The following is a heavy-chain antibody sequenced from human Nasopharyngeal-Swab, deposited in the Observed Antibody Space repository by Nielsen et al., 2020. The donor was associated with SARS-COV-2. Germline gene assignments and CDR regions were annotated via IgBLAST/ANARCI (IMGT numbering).Heavy chain of an antibody. V-gene: IGHV3-33*01. CDR1: GFTFKNSD. D-gene: IGHD3-16*01. CDR2: IWYDGSNK. J-gene: IGHJ6*02. CDR3: ASEITSRMDV. Sequence: GESLKISCAASGFTFKNSDIHWVRQAPGKGLEWVAVIWYDGSNKYYGDSVKGRFTISRDNSKNTLDLQMNSLRVEDTAVYYCASEITSRMDVWGQGTTVTVSS.